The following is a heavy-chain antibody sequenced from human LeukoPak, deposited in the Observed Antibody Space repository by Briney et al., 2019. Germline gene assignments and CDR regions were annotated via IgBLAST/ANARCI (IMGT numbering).Heavy chain of an antibody. CDR3: ARDMPGLQVATIRGAFDI. Sequence: GASVKVSCKASGGTFSSYAISWVRQAPGQGLEWMGGIIPIFGTANYAQKFQGRVTITADESTSTAYMELSSLRSEDTAVYYCARDMPGLQVATIRGAFDIWGQGTMVTVSS. CDR2: IIPIFGTA. D-gene: IGHD5-12*01. CDR1: GGTFSSYA. J-gene: IGHJ3*02. V-gene: IGHV1-69*13.